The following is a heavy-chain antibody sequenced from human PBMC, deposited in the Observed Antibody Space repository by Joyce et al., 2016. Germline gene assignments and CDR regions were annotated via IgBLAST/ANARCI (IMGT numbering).Heavy chain of an antibody. Sequence: QVVLVESGGDVVRPGRSLRLSCAASGFTFSNYVIHWVRQAPGKGLELVSLISDDGNNKYYADSVKGRFTVSRDNSKNTLYLQMNSLRVEDTAVYYCARQGVFPGGPSYGMDVWGQGTSVTVSS. CDR3: ARQGVFPGGPSYGMDV. J-gene: IGHJ6*02. CDR2: ISDDGNNK. V-gene: IGHV3-30-3*01. D-gene: IGHD1-14*01. CDR1: GFTFSNYV.